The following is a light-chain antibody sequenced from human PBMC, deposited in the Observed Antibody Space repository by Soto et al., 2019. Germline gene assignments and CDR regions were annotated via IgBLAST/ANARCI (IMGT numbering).Light chain of an antibody. CDR2: LEGSGSY. Sequence: QAVLTQSSSASASLGSSVKLTCTLSSGHSSYIIAWHQQQPGKAPRYLMKLEGSGSYNKGSGVPDRVSGSSSGADRYLTISSLQFEDEADYYCETWDSNTHTVFGGGTKLTVL. CDR1: SGHSSYI. V-gene: IGLV4-60*02. J-gene: IGLJ3*02. CDR3: ETWDSNTHTV.